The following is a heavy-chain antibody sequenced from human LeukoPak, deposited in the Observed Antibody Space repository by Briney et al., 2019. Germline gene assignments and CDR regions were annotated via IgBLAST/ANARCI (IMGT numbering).Heavy chain of an antibody. V-gene: IGHV3-30*02. CDR3: ARDQQSITGTTLWV. Sequence: GGSLRLSCAASGFTFSSYGMHWVRQAPGKGLEWVAFIRYDGSNKYYADSVKGRFTISRDNSKNTLYLQMNSLRAEDTAVYYCARDQQSITGTTLWVWGQGTLVTVSS. CDR1: GFTFSSYG. J-gene: IGHJ4*02. D-gene: IGHD1-7*01. CDR2: IRYDGSNK.